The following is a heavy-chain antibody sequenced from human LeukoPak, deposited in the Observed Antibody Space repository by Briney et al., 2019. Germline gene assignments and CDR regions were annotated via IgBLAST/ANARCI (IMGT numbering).Heavy chain of an antibody. CDR2: ISYDGSNK. J-gene: IGHJ4*02. Sequence: GGSLRLSCAASGFTFSSYAMHWVRQAPGKGLEWVAVISYDGSNKYYADSVKGRFTISRDNSKNTLFLQMNSLRAEDTAVYYCARDAAGSSSWPDYWGQGTLVSVSS. D-gene: IGHD6-13*01. CDR3: ARDAAGSSSWPDY. V-gene: IGHV3-30-3*01. CDR1: GFTFSSYA.